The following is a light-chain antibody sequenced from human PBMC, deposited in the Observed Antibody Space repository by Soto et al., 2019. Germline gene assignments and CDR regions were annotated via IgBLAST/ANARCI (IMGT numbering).Light chain of an antibody. CDR1: QAISTY. CDR2: AAS. V-gene: IGKV1-9*01. Sequence: DIQLTQSPSFLSASVGDRVTITCRAIQAISTYFAWYQQKPGEAPKLLIYAASRLQSGVPSRFSGGGSGTEFTLTISSLQPEDFATYYCQQVHTYPLTFGPWTKLDIK. CDR3: QQVHTYPLT. J-gene: IGKJ3*01.